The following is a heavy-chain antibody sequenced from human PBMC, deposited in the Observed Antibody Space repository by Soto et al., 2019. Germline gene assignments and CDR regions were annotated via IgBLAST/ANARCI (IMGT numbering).Heavy chain of an antibody. J-gene: IGHJ4*02. CDR2: IYYSGST. D-gene: IGHD1-1*01. CDR1: GGSISSSSYY. Sequence: PSETLSLTCTVSGGSISSSSYYWGWIRLPPGKGLEWIGSIYYSGSTYYNPSLKSRVTISVDTSKNQFSLKLSSVTAADTAVYYCARQQGTTGPDEFDYWGQGTLVTVSS. CDR3: ARQQGTTGPDEFDY. V-gene: IGHV4-39*01.